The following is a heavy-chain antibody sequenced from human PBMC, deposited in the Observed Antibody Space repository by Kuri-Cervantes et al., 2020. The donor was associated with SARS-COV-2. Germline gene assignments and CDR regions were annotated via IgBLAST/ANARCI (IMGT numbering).Heavy chain of an antibody. J-gene: IGHJ5*02. Sequence: SETLSLTCSVSGDSTRSTNYYWGWIRQPPGKGLEWIGSIFYNGDTYYNLSLKSRVTISVDTSKNQFSLKVTSVTATDTAVYCCVRRAIFGVAHNWFDPWGQGTLVTVSS. CDR2: IFYNGDT. V-gene: IGHV4-39*01. CDR3: VRRAIFGVAHNWFDP. CDR1: GDSTRSTNYY. D-gene: IGHD3-3*01.